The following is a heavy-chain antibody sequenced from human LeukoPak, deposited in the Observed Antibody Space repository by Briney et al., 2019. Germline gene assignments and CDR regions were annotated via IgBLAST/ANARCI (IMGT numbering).Heavy chain of an antibody. CDR2: IYSGGST. CDR3: AKDRGSSLSSWYFDL. D-gene: IGHD6-6*01. CDR1: EFIVSSNY. V-gene: IGHV3-66*01. Sequence: GGSLRLSCAASEFIVSSNYMTWVRQAPGKGLEWVSVIYSGGSTFYADSVGGRFTISRDSSKNTLYLQMNSLRAEDTAVYYCAKDRGSSLSSWYFDLWGRGTLVTVSS. J-gene: IGHJ2*01.